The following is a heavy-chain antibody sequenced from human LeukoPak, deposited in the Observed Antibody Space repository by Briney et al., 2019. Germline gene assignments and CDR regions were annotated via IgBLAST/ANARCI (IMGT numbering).Heavy chain of an antibody. J-gene: IGHJ2*01. CDR1: GYTFAGYY. D-gene: IGHD2-2*01. CDR3: ARPYCSSTSCYRHFDL. Sequence: ASVKVSCKASGYTFAGYYMHWVRQAPGQGLEWMGRINPNSGGTNYAQKFQGRATMTRDTSISTAYMELSRLRSDDTAVYYCARPYCSSTSCYRHFDLWGRGTLVTVSS. V-gene: IGHV1-2*06. CDR2: INPNSGGT.